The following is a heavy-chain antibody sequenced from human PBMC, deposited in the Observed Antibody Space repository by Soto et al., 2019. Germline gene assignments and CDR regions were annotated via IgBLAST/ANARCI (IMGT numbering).Heavy chain of an antibody. Sequence: QVQLVESGGGVVQSGGYLKLSCAASGFAFDAYNIHWVRQAPGKGLEWVAFVWYDGSNEYYSDAVKGRFTVSIDNSKNSLYLELNSLRAEDTAVYYCARDLYKSGWTGTFDIWGQGTRVTVSS. D-gene: IGHD6-19*01. CDR1: GFAFDAYN. CDR3: ARDLYKSGWTGTFDI. CDR2: VWYDGSNE. V-gene: IGHV3-33*01. J-gene: IGHJ3*02.